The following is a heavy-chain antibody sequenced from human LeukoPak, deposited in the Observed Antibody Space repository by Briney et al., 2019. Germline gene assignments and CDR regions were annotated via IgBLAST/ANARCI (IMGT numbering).Heavy chain of an antibody. J-gene: IGHJ6*02. CDR1: GYTFVSYG. CDR2: ISAYNGNT. CDR3: ATSNYYGSGSYYRGYRRTDV. V-gene: IGHV1-18*01. Sequence: GASVKVSCKASGYTFVSYGISWVRQAPGQGLERMGWISAYNGNTNYAQKHQGRVTMTTDTSTSTAYMELRSLRSDDTAVYYCATSNYYGSGSYYRGYRRTDVWGQGTTVTVSS. D-gene: IGHD3-10*01.